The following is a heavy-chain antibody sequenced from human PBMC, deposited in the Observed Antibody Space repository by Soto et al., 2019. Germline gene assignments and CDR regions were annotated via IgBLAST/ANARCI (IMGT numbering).Heavy chain of an antibody. V-gene: IGHV1-69*01. Sequence: QVQLVQSGAEVKKPGSSVKVSCKASGGTFSSYAISWVRQAPGQGLEWMGGIIPIFGTANYAKKFQGRVTITADESTSTAYMELSSLRSEDTAVYYCARVHFNYYGSGSYYKLNWFDPWGQGTLVTVSS. D-gene: IGHD3-10*01. CDR2: IIPIFGTA. CDR1: GGTFSSYA. J-gene: IGHJ5*02. CDR3: ARVHFNYYGSGSYYKLNWFDP.